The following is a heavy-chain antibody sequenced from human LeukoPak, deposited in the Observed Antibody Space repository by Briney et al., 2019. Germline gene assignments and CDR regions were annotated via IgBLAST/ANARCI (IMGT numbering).Heavy chain of an antibody. Sequence: WASVKVSCKVSGYSLSEVSTHWVRQAPGKGLEWMGGIDPEDGEAIFAQTIQGRVTMTEDTSIDTAYMELRSLRSEDTAVYYCVTEIRSGWRNYWGQGTLITVSS. CDR3: VTEIRSGWRNY. D-gene: IGHD6-19*01. J-gene: IGHJ4*02. CDR2: IDPEDGEA. CDR1: GYSLSEVS. V-gene: IGHV1-24*01.